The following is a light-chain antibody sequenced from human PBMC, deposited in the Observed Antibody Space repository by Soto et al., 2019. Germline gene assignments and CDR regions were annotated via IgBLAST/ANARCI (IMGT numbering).Light chain of an antibody. CDR1: SSDVGAYDS. J-gene: IGLJ1*01. V-gene: IGLV2-14*03. CDR3: SSYTGDSSYV. Sequence: QSALTQPASVSGSPGQSIAISCTGTSSDVGAYDSVCWYQQHPGKAPKLIIFGVSNRPSGVSTRFSGHKSGNTASLTISGLQAEDEADYYCSSYTGDSSYVFGTGTKVTVL. CDR2: GVS.